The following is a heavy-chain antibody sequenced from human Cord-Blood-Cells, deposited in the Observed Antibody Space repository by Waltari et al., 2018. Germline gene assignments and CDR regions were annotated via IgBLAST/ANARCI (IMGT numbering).Heavy chain of an antibody. CDR2: IYYSGST. J-gene: IGHJ4*02. D-gene: IGHD3-3*01. CDR3: ARGANDFWSGYYNY. V-gene: IGHV4-59*11. CDR1: GGSISSHY. Sequence: QVQLQESGPGLVKPSETLSLTCTVSGGSISSHYWSWIRQPPGKGLEWIGYIYYSGSTNYNPSLKSRVTVSVDTSKNQFSLKLRSVTAADTAVYYCARGANDFWSGYYNYWGQGTLVTVSS.